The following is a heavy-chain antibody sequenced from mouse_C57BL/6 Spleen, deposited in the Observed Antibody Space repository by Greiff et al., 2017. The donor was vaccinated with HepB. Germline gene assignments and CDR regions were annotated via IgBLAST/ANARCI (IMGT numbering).Heavy chain of an antibody. D-gene: IGHD1-1*01. CDR1: GYTFTSYW. J-gene: IGHJ1*03. Sequence: QVQLQQPGAELVKPGASVKLSCKASGYTFTSYWMQWVKQRPGQGLEWIGEIDPSDSYTNYNQKFKGKATLTVDTSSSTAYMQLSSLTSEDSEVYYCARYDTTVVADWYFDVWGTGTTVTVSS. CDR2: IDPSDSYT. CDR3: ARYDTTVVADWYFDV. V-gene: IGHV1-50*01.